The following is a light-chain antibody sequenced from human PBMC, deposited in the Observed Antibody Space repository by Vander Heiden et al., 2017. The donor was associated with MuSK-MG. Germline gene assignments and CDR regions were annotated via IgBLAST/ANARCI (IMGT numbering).Light chain of an antibody. V-gene: IGKV3-20*01. CDR3: QQYGSSPHT. J-gene: IGKJ3*01. CDR1: QSVTSSY. Sequence: EIVLTQSPSTLSLSPADSATLSCRAIQSVTSSYLAWYQQKLGQAPRLLIYGASSRATGIPDRFSGSGSGTDFTLTISRLEPEDFAVYYCQQYGSSPHTFGHGTKVDIK. CDR2: GAS.